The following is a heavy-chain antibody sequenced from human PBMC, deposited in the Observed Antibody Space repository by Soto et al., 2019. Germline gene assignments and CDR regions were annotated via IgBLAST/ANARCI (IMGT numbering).Heavy chain of an antibody. J-gene: IGHJ4*02. CDR1: GFTFSNVW. D-gene: IGHD6-19*01. V-gene: IGHV3-15*07. CDR2: IKSETDGGTI. Sequence: EVQLVESGGGLVKPGGSLRLSCAGSGFTFSNVWMNWVRQAPGKGLEWVGRIKSETDGGTIDYAAPVKGRFTISRDDSNNTLCLQMNSLKTEDRATYYCTPLALKYNSDWYPMSDWGQGTRVTVSS. CDR3: TPLALKYNSDWYPMSD.